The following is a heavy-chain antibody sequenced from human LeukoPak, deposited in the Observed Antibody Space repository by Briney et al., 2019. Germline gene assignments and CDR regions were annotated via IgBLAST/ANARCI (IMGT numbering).Heavy chain of an antibody. J-gene: IGHJ3*01. D-gene: IGHD3-22*01. Sequence: GGSLRLSCAASGFTFSSYAMSWVRQAPGKGLEWVSAISGSGGSTYYADSVKGRFTISSDNSKNMVYLQMNSLRAEDTALYYCVGDPPNSGYAFQVWGHGTVVTVSS. V-gene: IGHV3-23*01. CDR3: VGDPPNSGYAFQV. CDR2: ISGSGGST. CDR1: GFTFSSYA.